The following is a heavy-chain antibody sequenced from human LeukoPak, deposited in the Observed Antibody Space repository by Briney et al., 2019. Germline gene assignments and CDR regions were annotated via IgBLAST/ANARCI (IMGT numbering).Heavy chain of an antibody. Sequence: SVKVSCKASGGTFSSYSLSWVRQAPGQGLEWMGGSNPMTTMPFYAQKFQDRVTITTDESTTTAYMELSSLRSEDTAVYYCTRGYYGTGSYYNVDYWGQGTLVTVSS. J-gene: IGHJ4*02. CDR3: TRGYYGTGSYYNVDY. D-gene: IGHD3-10*01. V-gene: IGHV1-69*05. CDR1: GGTFSSYS. CDR2: SNPMTTMP.